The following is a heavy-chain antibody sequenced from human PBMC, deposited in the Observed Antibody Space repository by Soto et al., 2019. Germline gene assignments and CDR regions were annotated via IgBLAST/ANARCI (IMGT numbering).Heavy chain of an antibody. CDR1: GLSFSGYY. D-gene: IGHD3-10*01. Sequence: PSETLSLTCAVYGLSFSGYYWSWIRQPPGKGLEWIGEINHSGSTNYNPSLKSRVTISVDTSKNQFSLKLSSVTAADTAVYYCARVDTGPGSFDYWGQGTLVAVSS. J-gene: IGHJ4*02. CDR2: INHSGST. CDR3: ARVDTGPGSFDY. V-gene: IGHV4-34*01.